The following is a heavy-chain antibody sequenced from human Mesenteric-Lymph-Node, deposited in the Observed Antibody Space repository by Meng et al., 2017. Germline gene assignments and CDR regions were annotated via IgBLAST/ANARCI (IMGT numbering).Heavy chain of an antibody. Sequence: GESLKISCAASGFTFSSYGMHWVRQAPGKGLEWVANIKQDGSEKYYVDSVKGRFTISRDNAKNSLYLQMNSLRAEDTAVYYCARDRSLASWGQGTLVTVSS. D-gene: IGHD1-14*01. CDR1: GFTFSSYG. V-gene: IGHV3-7*01. J-gene: IGHJ4*02. CDR2: IKQDGSEK. CDR3: ARDRSLAS.